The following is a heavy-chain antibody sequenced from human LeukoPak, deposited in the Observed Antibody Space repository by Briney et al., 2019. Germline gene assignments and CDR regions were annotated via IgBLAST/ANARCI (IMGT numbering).Heavy chain of an antibody. CDR1: GDSISSYY. V-gene: IGHV4-59*08. CDR3: ARHDNKQWLFDY. J-gene: IGHJ4*02. D-gene: IGHD6-19*01. Sequence: SETLSLTCTVSGDSISSYYWSWIRQPPGKGLEWIGYIYYIGGTNYNPSLKSRVTISVDTSKNQFSLKLSSVTAADTAVYYCARHDNKQWLFDYWGQGTLVTVSS. CDR2: IYYIGGT.